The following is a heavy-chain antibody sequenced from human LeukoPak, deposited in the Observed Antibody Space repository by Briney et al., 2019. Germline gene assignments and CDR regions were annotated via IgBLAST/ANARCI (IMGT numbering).Heavy chain of an antibody. Sequence: GGSLRLSCAASGFTFSSYWMHWVRQAPGKGLVWVSRINSDGSSTSYADSVKGRFTISRDNAKNTLYLQMNSLRDEDTAVYYCARGYCSGGSCYYGMDVWGQGTTVTVSS. D-gene: IGHD2-15*01. CDR2: INSDGSST. CDR1: GFTFSSYW. J-gene: IGHJ6*02. V-gene: IGHV3-74*01. CDR3: ARGYCSGGSCYYGMDV.